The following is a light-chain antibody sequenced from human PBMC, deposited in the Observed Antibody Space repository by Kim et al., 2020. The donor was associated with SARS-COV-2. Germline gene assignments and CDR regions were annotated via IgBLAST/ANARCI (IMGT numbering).Light chain of an antibody. CDR2: QDS. Sequence: VSPGQTASITCSGDKLGDKYACWYQQKPGQSPVLVIYQDSKRPSGIPERFSGSNSGNTATLTISGTQAMDEADYYCQAWDSSSDVVFGGGTQLTVL. V-gene: IGLV3-1*01. CDR3: QAWDSSSDVV. J-gene: IGLJ2*01. CDR1: KLGDKY.